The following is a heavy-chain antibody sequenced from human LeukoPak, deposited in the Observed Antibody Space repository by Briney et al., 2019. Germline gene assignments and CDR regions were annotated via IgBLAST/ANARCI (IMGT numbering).Heavy chain of an antibody. Sequence: PSETLSLTCTVSGGSISSGDYYWSWIRQPPGKGLEWIGYIYYSGSTYYNPSLKSRVTISVDTSKNQFSLKLSSVTAADTAVYYCAREEAYCGGDCYLPYDAFDIWGQGTVVTVSS. J-gene: IGHJ3*02. CDR2: IYYSGST. CDR1: GGSISSGDYY. V-gene: IGHV4-30-4*01. D-gene: IGHD2-21*02. CDR3: AREEAYCGGDCYLPYDAFDI.